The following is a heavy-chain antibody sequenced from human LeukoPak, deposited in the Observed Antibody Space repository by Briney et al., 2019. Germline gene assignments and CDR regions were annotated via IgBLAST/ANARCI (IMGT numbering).Heavy chain of an antibody. CDR1: GYTFTGSY. CDR3: ATTKASNWHLTVAPLDF. CDR2: INPSGSST. D-gene: IGHD1-7*01. Sequence: ASVKVSCKASGYTFTGSYLHWVRQAPGQGLEWMGVINPSGSSTIYAQKFKGRVTLTKDTSTSTVYMDLSSLTSEDTAVYYCATTKASNWHLTVAPLDFWRQGTLVSVSS. V-gene: IGHV1-46*01. J-gene: IGHJ4*02.